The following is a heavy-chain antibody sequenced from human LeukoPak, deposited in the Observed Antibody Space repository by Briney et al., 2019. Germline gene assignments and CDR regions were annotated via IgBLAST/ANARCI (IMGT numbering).Heavy chain of an antibody. CDR3: ARGVYDILTGYSGDYFDY. CDR2: IWYDGSNK. Sequence: GRSLRLSCAASGFTLSSYGMHWVRQAPGKGLEWVAVIWYDGSNKYYADSVKGRFTISRDTSKNTLYLQMNSLRAEDTAVYYCARGVYDILTGYSGDYFDYWGQGTLVTVSS. CDR1: GFTLSSYG. V-gene: IGHV3-33*01. J-gene: IGHJ4*02. D-gene: IGHD3-9*01.